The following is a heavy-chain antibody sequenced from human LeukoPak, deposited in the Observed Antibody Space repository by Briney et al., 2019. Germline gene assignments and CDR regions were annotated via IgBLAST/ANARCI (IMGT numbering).Heavy chain of an antibody. V-gene: IGHV3-21*01. CDR2: ISSSSSYI. Sequence: GGSLRLSCAASGFTFSSYSMSWVRQAPGKGLEWVSSISSSSSYIYYADSVKGRFAISRDNAKNSLYLQMNSLRAEDTAVYYCARDSSSWHYYYYYGMDVWGQGTTVTVSS. CDR1: GFTFSSYS. D-gene: IGHD6-13*01. J-gene: IGHJ6*02. CDR3: ARDSSSWHYYYYYGMDV.